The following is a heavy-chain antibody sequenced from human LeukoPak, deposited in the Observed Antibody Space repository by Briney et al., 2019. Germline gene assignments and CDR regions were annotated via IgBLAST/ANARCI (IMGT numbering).Heavy chain of an antibody. J-gene: IGHJ4*02. CDR3: ARDASDTHRPSDIDY. D-gene: IGHD5-18*01. Sequence: PGGSLRLSCAASGFTFSSYSMNWVRQAPGKGLEWVSSISSSSSYIYYADSVKGRFTISRDNAKNSLYLQMNSLRAEDTAVYYCARDASDTHRPSDIDYWGQGTLVTVSS. CDR1: GFTFSSYS. CDR2: ISSSSSYI. V-gene: IGHV3-21*01.